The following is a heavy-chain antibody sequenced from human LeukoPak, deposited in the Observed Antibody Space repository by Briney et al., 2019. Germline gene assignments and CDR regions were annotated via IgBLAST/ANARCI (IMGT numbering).Heavy chain of an antibody. CDR3: ARDPSSGWYLKGWFDP. CDR1: GFTVRSNY. D-gene: IGHD6-19*01. J-gene: IGHJ5*02. CDR2: IYSGSST. Sequence: PGGSLRLSCAASGFTVRSNYMSWVRQAPGKGLEWVSLIYSGSSTYYADSVRGRFTISRDNAKNSLYLQMNSLRAEDTAVYYCARDPSSGWYLKGWFDPWGQGTLVTVSS. V-gene: IGHV3-53*01.